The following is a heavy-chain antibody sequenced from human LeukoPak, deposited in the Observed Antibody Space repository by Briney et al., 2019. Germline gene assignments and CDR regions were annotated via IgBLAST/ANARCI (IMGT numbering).Heavy chain of an antibody. D-gene: IGHD3-22*01. CDR1: GYTFTGYY. CDR3: ARDLVYYDSSGYSDDYYYYYYMGV. Sequence: GASVKVSCKASGYTFTGYYMHWVRQAPGQGLEWMGWINPNSGGTNYAQKFQGRVTMTRDTSISTAYMELSRLRSDDTAVYYCARDLVYYDSSGYSDDYYYYYYMGVWGKGTTVTVSS. J-gene: IGHJ6*03. CDR2: INPNSGGT. V-gene: IGHV1-2*02.